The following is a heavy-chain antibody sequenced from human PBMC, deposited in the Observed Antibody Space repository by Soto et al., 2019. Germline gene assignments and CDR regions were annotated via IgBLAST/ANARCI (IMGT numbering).Heavy chain of an antibody. V-gene: IGHV3-74*01. Sequence: GSLRLCCVTSGXTFSDYWMHWVRQGPGKGPEWLSRLNSAGSTIDYADAVNGLFTISRDNANNTVYLQMNSLRLDETAAYYCARDREGDGDYKMDVWGQGATGTVSS. CDR3: ARDREGDGDYKMDV. CDR1: GXTFSDYW. CDR2: LNSAGSTI. J-gene: IGHJ6*01. D-gene: IGHD4-17*01.